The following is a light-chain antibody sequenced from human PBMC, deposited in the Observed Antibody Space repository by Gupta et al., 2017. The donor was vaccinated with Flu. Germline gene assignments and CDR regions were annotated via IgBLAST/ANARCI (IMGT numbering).Light chain of an antibody. Sequence: SYVLTQPPSVSVAPGQTARITCGGNNIGSKSVHCYQQKPGHAPVLVVSDDSERLAGIPERVSGSNSGNTATLTISRVEAGEEADYYCQVWDSSIDNHYVFGTGTKVTVL. CDR1: NIGSKS. CDR2: DDS. CDR3: QVWDSSIDNHYV. V-gene: IGLV3-21*02. J-gene: IGLJ1*01.